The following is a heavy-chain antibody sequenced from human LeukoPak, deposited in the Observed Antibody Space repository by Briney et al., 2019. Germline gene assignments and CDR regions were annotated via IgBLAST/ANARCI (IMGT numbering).Heavy chain of an antibody. CDR3: ATSYSGSHYGMDV. J-gene: IGHJ6*02. CDR2: IYSGGST. Sequence: GGSLRLSCAASGFTVSSNYMSWVRQAPGKGLEWVSVIYSGGSTFYADSVKGRFTISRDNSKNTLYLQMNSLRAEDTAVYYCATSYSGSHYGMDVWGQGTTVTVSS. CDR1: GFTVSSNY. V-gene: IGHV3-66*01. D-gene: IGHD1-26*01.